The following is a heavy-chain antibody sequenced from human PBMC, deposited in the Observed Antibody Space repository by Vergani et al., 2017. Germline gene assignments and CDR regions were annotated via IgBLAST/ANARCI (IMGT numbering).Heavy chain of an antibody. Sequence: EVQLVESGGGLVKPGGSLRLSCAASGFSFSSYSMNWVRQAPGKGLEWVASISGSSSYVFYRDSVEGRFTITRDNAKKSVYLQMNSLGAEDTAMYFCARGVWDCTHIRCSPPSYWGQGTKVTVSS. V-gene: IGHV3-21*02. CDR1: GFSFSSYS. CDR3: ARGVWDCTHIRCSPPSY. J-gene: IGHJ4*02. D-gene: IGHD2-8*01. CDR2: ISGSSSYV.